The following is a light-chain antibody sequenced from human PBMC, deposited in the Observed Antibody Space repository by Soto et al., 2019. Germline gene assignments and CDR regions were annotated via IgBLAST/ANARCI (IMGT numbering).Light chain of an antibody. Sequence: IKLNQSPSSLSASVGDRVTITCRASQCISSHLVWYQQKPGIAPNLLIYYASSLHGGVPSKFSGGGSGTDFTLTISSLQHEDFAAYYCRQVNVYPSTFGGGTKVDIK. V-gene: IGKV1-9*01. CDR3: RQVNVYPST. CDR2: YAS. J-gene: IGKJ4*01. CDR1: QCISSH.